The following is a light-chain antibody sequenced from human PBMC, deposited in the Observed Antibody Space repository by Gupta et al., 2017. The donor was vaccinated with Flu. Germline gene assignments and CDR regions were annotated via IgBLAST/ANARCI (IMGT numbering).Light chain of an antibody. Sequence: DILMTQSPATLSAFPGERATLSCRASQSVSNNLAWYQQKPGQAPRLLIYGASSRATGVPASFSGSGSGTEFTLTISSLQSEDHAVYFCQQYNSCSLTFGPGTKVEIK. CDR1: QSVSNN. CDR2: GAS. V-gene: IGKV3-15*01. CDR3: QQYNSCSLT. J-gene: IGKJ1*01.